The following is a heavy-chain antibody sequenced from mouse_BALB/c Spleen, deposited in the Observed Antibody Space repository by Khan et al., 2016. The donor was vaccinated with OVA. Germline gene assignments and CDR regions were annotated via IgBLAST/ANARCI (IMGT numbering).Heavy chain of an antibody. CDR1: GFTFTSYG. D-gene: IGHD1-1*01. V-gene: IGHV5-17*02. CDR2: ISSDSNTI. J-gene: IGHJ2*01. CDR3: ATSYFYGYYFDY. Sequence: EVELVESGGGLVQSGGSRKLSCAASGFTFTSYGMHWIRQAPEKGLEWVAYISSDSNTIYYADTVKGRFTISRDNPKNTLFLQMTNLRSGDTAMYFCATSYFYGYYFDYWGQGTTLTVSS.